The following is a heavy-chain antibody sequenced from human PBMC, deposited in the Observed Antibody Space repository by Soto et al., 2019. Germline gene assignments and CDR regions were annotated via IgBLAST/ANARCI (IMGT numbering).Heavy chain of an antibody. D-gene: IGHD3-22*01. CDR2: ISGSGGST. Sequence: GSLRLSCAASGFTFSGYAMSWVRQAPGKGLEWVSAISGSGGSTYYADSVKGRFTISRDNSKNTLYLQMNSLRAEDTAVYYCAKDLTNYYDSSGLSGMDVWGQGTTVTVSS. V-gene: IGHV3-23*01. J-gene: IGHJ6*02. CDR1: GFTFSGYA. CDR3: AKDLTNYYDSSGLSGMDV.